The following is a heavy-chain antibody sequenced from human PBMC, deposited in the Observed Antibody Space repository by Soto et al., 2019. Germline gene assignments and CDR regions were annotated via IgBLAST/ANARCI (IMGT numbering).Heavy chain of an antibody. CDR2: VNHNGTY. Sequence: PSETLSLTCVVSGGSIRSTNWWAGVRQTPGKGLEWIGDVNHNGTYNYNPSRKGRATISVDRSKDQVSLRMNSVIDADTAFYYCARDLDRYCSVTSCHAMDVWGQGTPVTVSS. J-gene: IGHJ6*02. CDR1: GGSIRSTNW. V-gene: IGHV4-4*02. CDR3: ARDLDRYCSVTSCHAMDV. D-gene: IGHD2-15*01.